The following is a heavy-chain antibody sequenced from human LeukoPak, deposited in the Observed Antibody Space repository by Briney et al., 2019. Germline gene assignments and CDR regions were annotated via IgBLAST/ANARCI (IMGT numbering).Heavy chain of an antibody. CDR2: MNPNSGNT. D-gene: IGHD2-2*01. V-gene: IGHV1-8*03. CDR3: ARVSAAAPYYYYMDV. J-gene: IGHJ6*03. Sequence: ASVKVSCKASGYTFTGYYMHWVRQATGQGLEWMGWMNPNSGNTGYAQKFQGRVTITRNTSISTAYMELSSLRSEDTAVYYCARVSAAAPYYYYMDVWGKGTTVTVSS. CDR1: GYTFTGYY.